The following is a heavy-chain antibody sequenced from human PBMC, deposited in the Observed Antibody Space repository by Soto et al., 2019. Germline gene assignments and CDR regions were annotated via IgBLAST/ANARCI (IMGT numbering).Heavy chain of an antibody. D-gene: IGHD3-9*01. J-gene: IGHJ3*02. CDR3: ASPGVYYDILTGYRNDAFDI. CDR2: INPSGGST. CDR1: GYTCTSYR. V-gene: IGHV1-46*03. Sequence: GSVKVSCKASGYTCTSYRISRVRQAPGQGLEWMGIINPSGGSTSYAQKFQGRVTMTRDTSTSTVYMELSSLRSEDTAVYYCASPGVYYDILTGYRNDAFDIWGQGTMVTVSS.